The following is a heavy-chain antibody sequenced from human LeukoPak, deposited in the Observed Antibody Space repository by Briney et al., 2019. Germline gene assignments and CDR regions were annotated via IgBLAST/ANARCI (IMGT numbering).Heavy chain of an antibody. Sequence: ASVKVSCKASGYTFTSYYMHWVRQAPGQGLEWMGIINPSGGSTSYAQKFQGRVTMTRDTSTSTVYMELSSLRSEDTAVYYCARVKRYFDWLPPNDAFDIWGQGTMATVSS. CDR3: ARVKRYFDWLPPNDAFDI. CDR1: GYTFTSYY. CDR2: INPSGGST. D-gene: IGHD3-9*01. J-gene: IGHJ3*02. V-gene: IGHV1-46*01.